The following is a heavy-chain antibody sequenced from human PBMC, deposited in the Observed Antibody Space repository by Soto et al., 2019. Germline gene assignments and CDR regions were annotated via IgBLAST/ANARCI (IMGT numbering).Heavy chain of an antibody. CDR3: ARGGYASRGGMDV. J-gene: IGHJ6*02. Sequence: GGSLRLSCAASGFTFSSYWMHWVRQAPGKGLVWVSRINSDGSSTSYADSVKGRFTISRDNAKNTLYLQMNSLRAEDTAVYYCARGGYASRGGMDVWGQGTTVTVSS. D-gene: IGHD2-2*01. V-gene: IGHV3-74*01. CDR2: INSDGSST. CDR1: GFTFSSYW.